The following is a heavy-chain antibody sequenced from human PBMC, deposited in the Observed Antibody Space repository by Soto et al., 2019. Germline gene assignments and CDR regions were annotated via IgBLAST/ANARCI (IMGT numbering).Heavy chain of an antibody. D-gene: IGHD1-26*01. CDR3: ARDPPDFNSGLDD. CDR2: TYYRSKWNY. CDR1: GDSVSNKGAT. J-gene: IGHJ4*02. Sequence: QTLSLTCAISGDSVSNKGATWNWVRLSPSRGLEWLGRTYYRSKWNYDYAISVKSRISINPDTSKNQFSLQLNSVTPEDTAVYYCARDPPDFNSGLDDWGQGTVVTVAS. V-gene: IGHV6-1*01.